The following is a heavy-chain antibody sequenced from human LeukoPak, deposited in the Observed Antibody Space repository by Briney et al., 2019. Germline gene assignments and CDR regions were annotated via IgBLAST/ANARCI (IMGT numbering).Heavy chain of an antibody. CDR1: GGSISSYF. Sequence: SETLSLTCTVSGGSISSYFWSWIQQPPGMGLEWIGYVYYSGSPNYNPSLKSRVTISVDTSKNQFSLRLRSVTAADTAVYYCARVFDDYYDSSADPPLWFDPWGQGTLVTVSS. CDR3: ARVFDDYYDSSADPPLWFDP. J-gene: IGHJ5*02. CDR2: VYYSGSP. D-gene: IGHD3-22*01. V-gene: IGHV4-59*01.